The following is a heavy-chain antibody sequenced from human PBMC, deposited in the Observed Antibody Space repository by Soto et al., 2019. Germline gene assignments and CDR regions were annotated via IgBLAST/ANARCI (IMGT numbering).Heavy chain of an antibody. Sequence: GGSLRLSCAASGFTFSSYGMHWVRQAPGKGLEWVAFIWYDGSNKYYADSVKGRFTISRDNSKNTLYLQMNSLRAEDTAVYYCARDQSVGGYALGDYWGQGTLVTVSS. V-gene: IGHV3-33*01. D-gene: IGHD2-15*01. CDR3: ARDQSVGGYALGDY. CDR1: GFTFSSYG. CDR2: IWYDGSNK. J-gene: IGHJ4*02.